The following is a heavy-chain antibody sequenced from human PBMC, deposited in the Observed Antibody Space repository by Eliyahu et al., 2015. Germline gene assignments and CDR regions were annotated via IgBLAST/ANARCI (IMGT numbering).Heavy chain of an antibody. CDR3: ARDFTYDSSGFYSL. Sequence: EEQLLESGGGLIQPGGSXRLSCAASGXPXNAPAWSWVRRAPGKGLEWVSGINDRGDDSDYADAVKGRFTISRDNSKNTLNLQMNNLRAEDTALYYCARDFTYDSSGFYSLWGQGTLVTVSS. V-gene: IGHV3-23*01. CDR2: INDRGDDS. J-gene: IGHJ4*02. D-gene: IGHD3-22*01. CDR1: GXPXNAPA.